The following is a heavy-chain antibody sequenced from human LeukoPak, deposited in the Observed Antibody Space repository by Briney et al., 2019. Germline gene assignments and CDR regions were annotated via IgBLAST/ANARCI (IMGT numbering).Heavy chain of an antibody. Sequence: GGSLRLSCAASGFTFSRYGMHWVRQAPGEGREWVAFIRDDGSNEYYADSAKGRFTISKDNSKNTLYMQMNSRRAEDTAVYYCAKDPQSSGSYYYQYIDVWGKGTTVTVSS. V-gene: IGHV3-30*02. CDR1: GFTFSRYG. J-gene: IGHJ6*03. D-gene: IGHD1-26*01. CDR2: IRDDGSNE. CDR3: AKDPQSSGSYYYQYIDV.